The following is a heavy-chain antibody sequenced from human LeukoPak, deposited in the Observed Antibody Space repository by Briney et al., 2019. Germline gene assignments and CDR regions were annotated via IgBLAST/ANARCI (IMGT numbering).Heavy chain of an antibody. Sequence: ASVKVSCKASGYSFTSYYMHWVRQAPGQGLEWMGRINPNSGGTNYAQKFQGRVTMTRDTSITTAYMELSRLRSDDTAVYYCARAYYDSMDVWGQGTTVTVSS. J-gene: IGHJ6*02. V-gene: IGHV1-2*06. CDR2: INPNSGGT. CDR1: GYSFTSYY. CDR3: ARAYYDSMDV. D-gene: IGHD3-22*01.